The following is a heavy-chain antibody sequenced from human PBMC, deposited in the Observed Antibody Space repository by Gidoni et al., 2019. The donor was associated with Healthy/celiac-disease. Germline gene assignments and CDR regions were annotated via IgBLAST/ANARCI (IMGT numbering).Heavy chain of an antibody. Sequence: EVQLVESGGGLVQPGGSLRLSCAASGFPFSSYWMHWVRQAPGKGLVWVSRMNSDGSSTSYADSVKGRFTISRDNAKNTLYLQMNSLRAEDTAVYYCARDGDGYSYGDYWGQGTLVTVSS. D-gene: IGHD5-18*01. CDR2: MNSDGSST. CDR1: GFPFSSYW. J-gene: IGHJ4*02. V-gene: IGHV3-74*01. CDR3: ARDGDGYSYGDY.